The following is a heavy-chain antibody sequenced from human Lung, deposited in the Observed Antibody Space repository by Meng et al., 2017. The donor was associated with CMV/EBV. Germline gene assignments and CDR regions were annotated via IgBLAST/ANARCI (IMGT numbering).Heavy chain of an antibody. CDR3: ARGFLEGVYGRRCFDP. D-gene: IGHD3-10*02. J-gene: IGHJ5*02. CDR2: IYYSGST. Sequence: GSLRLSCSISGGSISTYYWSWLRQSPGKGLEWIGYIYYSGSTKYNPSLESRVAISVDASKNQFSLKLTSVTAADTAVYYCARGFLEGVYGRRCFDPWGQGHLVXVSS. CDR1: GGSISTYY. V-gene: IGHV4-59*01.